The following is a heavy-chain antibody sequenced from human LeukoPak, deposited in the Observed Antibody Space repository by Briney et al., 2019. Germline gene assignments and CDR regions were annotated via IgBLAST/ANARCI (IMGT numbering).Heavy chain of an antibody. J-gene: IGHJ4*02. V-gene: IGHV4-34*01. CDR3: ARDSTVTRKIDY. CDR2: INHCGST. CDR1: GGSFSGYY. D-gene: IGHD4-17*01. Sequence: SETLSLTCAVYGGSFSGYYWSWIRQPPGKGLEWIGEINHCGSTNYNPSLKSRVTISVDTSKNQFSLKLSSVTAADTAVYYCARDSTVTRKIDYWGQGTLVTVSS.